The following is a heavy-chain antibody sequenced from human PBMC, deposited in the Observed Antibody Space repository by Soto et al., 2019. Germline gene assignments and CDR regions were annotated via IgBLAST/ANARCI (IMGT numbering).Heavy chain of an antibody. Sequence: TGGALRLPRAASGFTLSDYWMNWVRQAPGKGLGWVSRIDSDGSSTSYADSVKGRFTISRDNAKNTLYLQMNSLRAEDTAVYYCAKSNWFDPWGQGTLVTVSS. CDR3: AKSNWFDP. CDR1: GFTLSDYW. CDR2: IDSDGSST. V-gene: IGHV3-74*01. J-gene: IGHJ5*02.